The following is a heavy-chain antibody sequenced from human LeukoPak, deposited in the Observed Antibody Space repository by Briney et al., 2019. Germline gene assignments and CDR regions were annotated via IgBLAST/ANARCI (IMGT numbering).Heavy chain of an antibody. D-gene: IGHD5-24*01. CDR1: GFAFSSYS. Sequence: GGSLRLTCAASGFAFSSYSMNWVRQAPGKGLEWVSSISSSSSYIYYADSVKGRFTISRDNAKNSLYLQMNSLRAEDTAVYYCPRDLDLGVTRWLEPEFDYWGQGTLVTVSS. V-gene: IGHV3-21*01. J-gene: IGHJ4*02. CDR3: PRDLDLGVTRWLEPEFDY. CDR2: ISSSSSYI.